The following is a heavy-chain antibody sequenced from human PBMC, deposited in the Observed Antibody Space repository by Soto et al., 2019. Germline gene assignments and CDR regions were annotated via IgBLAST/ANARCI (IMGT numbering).Heavy chain of an antibody. CDR3: AKGGIGETGGLDY. V-gene: IGHV3-23*01. CDR1: GFTFSTYA. Sequence: EVQVLESGGGLVQPGGSLRLSCAASGFTFSTYAMTWVRQTPEKGLEWVSSIGSDTGTYYADSLKGRFNSSRDNSKNKIYLHMNSLRAEDTAIYHGAKGGIGETGGLDYWGQGSLVTVSS. CDR2: IGSDTGT. J-gene: IGHJ4*02. D-gene: IGHD1-26*01.